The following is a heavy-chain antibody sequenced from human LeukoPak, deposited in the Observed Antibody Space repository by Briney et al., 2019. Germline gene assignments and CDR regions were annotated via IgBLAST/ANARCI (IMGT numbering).Heavy chain of an antibody. D-gene: IGHD5-18*01. CDR1: GGTFSSYA. CDR3: ASNMGGTAMARGRLDY. J-gene: IGHJ4*02. CDR2: IIPIFGTA. V-gene: IGHV1-69*01. Sequence: SVKVSCKASGGTFSSYAISWVRQAPGQGLEWMGGIIPIFGTASYAQKFQGRVTITADESTSTAYMELSSLRSEDTAVYYCASNMGGTAMARGRLDYWGQGTLVTVSS.